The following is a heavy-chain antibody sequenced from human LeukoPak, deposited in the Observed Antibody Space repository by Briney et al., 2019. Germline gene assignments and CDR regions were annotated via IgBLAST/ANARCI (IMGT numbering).Heavy chain of an antibody. D-gene: IGHD3-10*01. CDR1: GYTFTSYG. Sequence: ASVKVSCKASGYTFTSYGISWVRQAPGQGPEWMGWISAYNGNTNYAQKLQGRVTMTTDTSTSTAYMELRSLRSDDTAVYYCARVTGHMVREIDAFDIWGQGTMVTVSS. V-gene: IGHV1-18*01. CDR2: ISAYNGNT. CDR3: ARVTGHMVREIDAFDI. J-gene: IGHJ3*02.